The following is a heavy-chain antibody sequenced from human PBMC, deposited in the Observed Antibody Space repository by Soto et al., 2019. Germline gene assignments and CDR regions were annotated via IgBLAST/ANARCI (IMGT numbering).Heavy chain of an antibody. CDR1: GGSISNFN. CDR2: ISYSGNT. V-gene: IGHV4-59*01. J-gene: IGHJ4*01. Sequence: PSETLSLTCTVSGGSISNFNWSRIRQPPGKGLEWIGYISYSGNTNYNPSLKSRVSISVDTSKNQLSLNLTSVTAADTAVYYCARAPMVLSRSYFDSWGHGTPVTYSS. D-gene: IGHD2-8*01. CDR3: ARAPMVLSRSYFDS.